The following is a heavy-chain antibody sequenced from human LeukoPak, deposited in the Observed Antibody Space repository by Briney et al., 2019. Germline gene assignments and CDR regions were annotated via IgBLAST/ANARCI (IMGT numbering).Heavy chain of an antibody. CDR1: GFTFSSYA. Sequence: GGSLRLSCAASGFTFSSYAMSWVRQAPGKGLKWVSAISGSGGSTYYADSVKGRFTISRDNPKNTLYLQMNSLRAEDTAVYYCAIGSPTYFGEFYDYWGQGTLVTVSS. D-gene: IGHD3-10*01. J-gene: IGHJ4*02. V-gene: IGHV3-23*01. CDR2: ISGSGGST. CDR3: AIGSPTYFGEFYDY.